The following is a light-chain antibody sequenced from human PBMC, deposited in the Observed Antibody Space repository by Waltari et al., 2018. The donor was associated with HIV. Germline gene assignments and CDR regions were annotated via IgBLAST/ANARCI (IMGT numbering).Light chain of an antibody. V-gene: IGLV2-14*03. CDR3: SSYANTNSVI. Sequence: QSALTQPASVSGSPGQSITISCSGTTSDVGSYNFVSGYHKPPGKAPKLMIHEVTNRASGASTRFSGSKSGKTAYLTISGLQTEDEADYYCSSYANTNSVIFGGGTKLTVL. CDR1: TSDVGSYNF. CDR2: EVT. J-gene: IGLJ2*01.